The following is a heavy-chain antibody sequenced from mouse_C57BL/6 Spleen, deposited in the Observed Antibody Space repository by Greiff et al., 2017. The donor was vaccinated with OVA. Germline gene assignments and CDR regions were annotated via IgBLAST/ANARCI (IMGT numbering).Heavy chain of an antibody. D-gene: IGHD1-1*01. Sequence: VQLQQSGPELVKPGASVKISCKASGYTFTDYYMNWVKQSHGKSLEWIGDINPNNGGTSYNQKFKGKATLTVDKSSSTAYMELRSLTSEDSAVYYCARNPPYYYGSSGDFDYWGQGTTLTVSS. CDR1: GYTFTDYY. J-gene: IGHJ2*01. CDR3: ARNPPYYYGSSGDFDY. V-gene: IGHV1-26*01. CDR2: INPNNGGT.